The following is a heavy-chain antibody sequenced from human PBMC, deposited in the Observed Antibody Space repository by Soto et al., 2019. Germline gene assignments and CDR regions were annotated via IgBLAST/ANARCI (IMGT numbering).Heavy chain of an antibody. J-gene: IGHJ4*02. CDR1: GFTFSSYA. Sequence: GGSLRLSCAASGFTFSSYAMSWVRQAPGKGLEWVSGISGGGGTTYYADSVKGRFTISRDNSKNTLYLQMNSLRAEDTALYYCARQIRPSDYWGQGTLVTVSS. D-gene: IGHD1-1*01. CDR2: ISGGGGTT. V-gene: IGHV3-23*01. CDR3: ARQIRPSDY.